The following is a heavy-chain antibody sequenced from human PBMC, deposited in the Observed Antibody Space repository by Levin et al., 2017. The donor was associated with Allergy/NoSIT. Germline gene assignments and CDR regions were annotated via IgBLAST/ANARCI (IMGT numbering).Heavy chain of an antibody. D-gene: IGHD3-10*01. CDR2: IWYDGTNK. Sequence: GGSLRLSCAASGFTFSSYGMHWVRQVPGKGLEWVVVIWYDGTNKYYADSVKGRFTISRDNSKNTLYLQMNSLRAEDTAVYYCARGSINMVRGVMGAFDIWGQGTMVTVSS. CDR3: ARGSINMVRGVMGAFDI. V-gene: IGHV3-33*01. J-gene: IGHJ3*02. CDR1: GFTFSSYG.